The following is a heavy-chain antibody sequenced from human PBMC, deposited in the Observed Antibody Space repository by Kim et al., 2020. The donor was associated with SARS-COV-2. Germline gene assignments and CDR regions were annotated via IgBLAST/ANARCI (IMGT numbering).Heavy chain of an antibody. Sequence: GGSLRLSCTASGFTFGDYAMSWVRQAPGKGLEWVGFIRSKAYGGTTEYAASVKGRFTISRDDSKSIAYLQMNSLKTEDTAVYYCTRAFMGGWELYDFDYWGQGTLVTVSS. CDR2: IRSKAYGGTT. V-gene: IGHV3-49*04. D-gene: IGHD1-26*01. J-gene: IGHJ4*02. CDR3: TRAFMGGWELYDFDY. CDR1: GFTFGDYA.